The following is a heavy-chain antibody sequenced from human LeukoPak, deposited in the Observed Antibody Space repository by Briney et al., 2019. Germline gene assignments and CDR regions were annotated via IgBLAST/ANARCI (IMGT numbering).Heavy chain of an antibody. CDR2: ITYSAENT. CDR1: GFTFSSYW. J-gene: IGHJ4*02. Sequence: GGSLRLSCAASGFTFSSYWMHWVRQAPGKGLEWVSVITYSAENTYYADSVKGRFTISRDNSKHTLFLQMNSLRVEDTALYYCARDLGLRYLDSWGQGSLVTVSS. CDR3: ARDLGLRYLDS. D-gene: IGHD3-9*01. V-gene: IGHV3-23*01.